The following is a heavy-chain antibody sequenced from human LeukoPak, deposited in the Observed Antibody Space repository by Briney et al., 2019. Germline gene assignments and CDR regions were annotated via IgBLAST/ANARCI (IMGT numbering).Heavy chain of an antibody. Sequence: GGSLRLSCAASGFTFSSYAMSWVRQAPGKGLEWVSAISGSGGSTYYADSVKGRFTISRDNSKNTMYLQMNSLRPDDTGFYYCAKGGPIVATLSYFESWGQGTLVTVSS. V-gene: IGHV3-23*01. J-gene: IGHJ4*02. CDR3: AKGGPIVATLSYFES. D-gene: IGHD5-12*01. CDR2: ISGSGGST. CDR1: GFTFSSYA.